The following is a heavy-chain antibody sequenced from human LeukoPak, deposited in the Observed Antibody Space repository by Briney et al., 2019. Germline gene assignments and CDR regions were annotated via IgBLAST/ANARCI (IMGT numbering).Heavy chain of an antibody. CDR3: VRDLLWAFDI. CDR2: ITSDSSAM. V-gene: IGHV3-48*02. CDR1: GFTFSTYS. D-gene: IGHD2-21*01. J-gene: IGHJ3*02. Sequence: GGSLRLSCVASGFTFSTYSINWIRQAPGERLEWISYITSDSSAMSYAVSVKGRFTICRDNAKNSLYLHMNSLSDEDTAMYFCVRDLLWAFDIWGQGTMVTVSS.